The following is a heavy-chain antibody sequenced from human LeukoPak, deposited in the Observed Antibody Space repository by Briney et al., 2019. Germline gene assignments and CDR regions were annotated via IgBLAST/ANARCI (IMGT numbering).Heavy chain of an antibody. CDR1: GASISGSNYY. J-gene: IGHJ4*02. CDR3: ARDLQGDGYNRAEFDY. Sequence: SETLSLTCAVSGASISGSNYYWGWIRQPPGKGLEWIGNIYSSGSTYYNASLKSRVTISVDMSKNQFSLKLNSVTAADTAVYYCARDLQGDGYNRAEFDYWGQGTLVTVSS. D-gene: IGHD5-24*01. CDR2: IYSSGST. V-gene: IGHV4-39*07.